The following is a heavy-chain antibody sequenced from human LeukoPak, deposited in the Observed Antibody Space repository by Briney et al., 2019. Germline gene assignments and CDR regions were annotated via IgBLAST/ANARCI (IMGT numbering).Heavy chain of an antibody. Sequence: SETLSLTCTVSGGSISSYYWSWIRQPPGKGLEWIGYIYYSGSTNYNPSLKSRVTISVDTSKNQFSLKLSSVTAADTAVYYCARSPVEHSSPGAKTPFDYWGQGTLVTVSS. V-gene: IGHV4-59*01. J-gene: IGHJ4*02. CDR1: GGSISSYY. CDR3: ARSPVEHSSPGAKTPFDY. D-gene: IGHD6-6*01. CDR2: IYYSGST.